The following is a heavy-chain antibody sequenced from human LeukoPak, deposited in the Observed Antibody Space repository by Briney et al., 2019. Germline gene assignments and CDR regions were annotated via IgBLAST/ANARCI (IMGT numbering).Heavy chain of an antibody. CDR1: GFTFSTCG. Sequence: GGSLRLSCAASGFTFSTCGMHWVRQAPGKGLEWVSFIRYHGSDKYYADSVKGRFTISRDNSENTLYLQMNSLRAEDTAVYYCAKSPSSWKFDDWGQGTLVTVSS. CDR2: IRYHGSDK. J-gene: IGHJ4*02. CDR3: AKSPSSWKFDD. D-gene: IGHD6-13*01. V-gene: IGHV3-30*02.